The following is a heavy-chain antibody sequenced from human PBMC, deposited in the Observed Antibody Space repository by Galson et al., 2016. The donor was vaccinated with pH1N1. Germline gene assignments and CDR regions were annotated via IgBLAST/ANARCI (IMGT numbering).Heavy chain of an antibody. CDR2: IKQDGTEK. D-gene: IGHD3-16*01. V-gene: IGHV3-7*01. J-gene: IGHJ6*02. CDR1: GFTFSSYW. Sequence: LRLSCAASGFTFSSYWMTWVRQAPGKGLEWVANIKQDGTEKYYVDSVKGRFTISRDNAKSSLYLQMNSLRAEDTAVYYCAREGAYLDTYYYYYGMDVWGQGTTVTVSS. CDR3: AREGAYLDTYYYYYGMDV.